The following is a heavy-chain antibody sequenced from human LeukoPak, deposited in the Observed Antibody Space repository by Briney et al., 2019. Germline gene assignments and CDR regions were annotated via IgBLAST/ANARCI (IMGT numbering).Heavy chain of an antibody. CDR3: ARNMTAVARLDVFDI. D-gene: IGHD4-17*01. Sequence: SETLSLTCTVSGDSMSSSFHYWGWIRQSPGKALESIGSIYYSGSTYYNPSLKSRVTISVDTSKNQFSLELRSVTAADTAIYYCARNMTAVARLDVFDIWGPGTMVTVSS. V-gene: IGHV4-39*01. J-gene: IGHJ3*02. CDR2: IYYSGST. CDR1: GDSMSSSFHY.